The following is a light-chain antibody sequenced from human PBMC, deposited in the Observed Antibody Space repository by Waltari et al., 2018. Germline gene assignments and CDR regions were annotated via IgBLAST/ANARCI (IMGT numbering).Light chain of an antibody. CDR1: QSISTV. J-gene: IGKJ2*01. CDR2: GAS. CDR3: QQSYSSPLYT. Sequence: DIRMTQSPSSLSAYVGDRVTITCRASQSISTVLNWYQHRPGKAPKLLIYGASNLRSGVPSRFSGSGSGRDFTLTISGLKPEDFATYYCQQSYSSPLYTFGQGTRLEIK. V-gene: IGKV1-39*01.